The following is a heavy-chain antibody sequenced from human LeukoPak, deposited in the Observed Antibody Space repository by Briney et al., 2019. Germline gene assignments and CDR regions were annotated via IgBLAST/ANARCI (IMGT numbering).Heavy chain of an antibody. Sequence: GSLRLSCAASGFSFSDYWMHWVRQAPGKGLVWVSRINNDGISTVYADSVEGRFTISRDNAKNTLFLQMNSLRAEDTAVYYCVRGGFRTFDYWGQGTLVTVSS. J-gene: IGHJ4*02. V-gene: IGHV3-74*01. CDR2: INNDGIST. D-gene: IGHD2/OR15-2a*01. CDR3: VRGGFRTFDY. CDR1: GFSFSDYW.